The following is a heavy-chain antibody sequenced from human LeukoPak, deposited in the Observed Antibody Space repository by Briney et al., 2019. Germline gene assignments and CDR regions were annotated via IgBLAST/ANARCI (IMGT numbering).Heavy chain of an antibody. Sequence: GGSLRLCCAASRFTFTGYSMTWVRQAPGKGLEWVAFIKPDGSDNYYADSVKGRFTISRDNAKNSPYLQMNSLGAEDTAVYYCARPPYPGATLFYFDTWGGGTLVTVSS. V-gene: IGHV3-7*01. CDR3: ARPPYPGATLFYFDT. D-gene: IGHD2/OR15-2a*01. J-gene: IGHJ4*02. CDR2: IKPDGSDN. CDR1: RFTFTGYS.